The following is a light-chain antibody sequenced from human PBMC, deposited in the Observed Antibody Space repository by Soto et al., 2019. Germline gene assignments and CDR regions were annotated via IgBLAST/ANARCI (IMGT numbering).Light chain of an antibody. V-gene: IGKV2-28*01. CDR3: MQGLQSPYT. CDR1: QSLMYSNGFNY. CDR2: LGS. Sequence: EIVMTQSPLSLPVTPGEPASISCTSSQSLMYSNGFNYLDWYVRKPGQSPQALIYLGSNRASGVPARFSGSGSCTSFTLKIRRVEAEDVGIYCCMQGLQSPYTFGQGTKLEL. J-gene: IGKJ2*01.